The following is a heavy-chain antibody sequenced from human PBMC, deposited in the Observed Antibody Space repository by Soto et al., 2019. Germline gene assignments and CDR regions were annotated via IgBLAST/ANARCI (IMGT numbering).Heavy chain of an antibody. D-gene: IGHD3-22*01. CDR1: SFSISDYF. Sequence: SETLSLTCTVSSFSISDYFWGCIRQSPRKVLGWMRYIYYTGTTKYNPSLKSRVTISVDSSKNQFSLKLDSVTAADTAVYYCARLGGYYQAFDSWGQGTLVTVS. V-gene: IGHV4-59*08. CDR3: ARLGGYYQAFDS. J-gene: IGHJ4*02. CDR2: IYYTGTT.